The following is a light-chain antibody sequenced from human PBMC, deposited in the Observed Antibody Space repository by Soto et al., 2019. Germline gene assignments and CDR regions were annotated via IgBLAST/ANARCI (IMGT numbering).Light chain of an antibody. V-gene: IGKV4-1*01. J-gene: IGKJ1*01. Sequence: DIVMTQSPDSLALSLGERATINCKSSQSILHSSNNKICLAWYQQKPGQPPKVLIYWASNRESGVPDRFSGSGSGTDFTRTSSSLQAEDVAVYYCQQYYSIPWTFGQGTKVEIK. CDR2: WAS. CDR3: QQYYSIPWT. CDR1: QSILHSSNNKIC.